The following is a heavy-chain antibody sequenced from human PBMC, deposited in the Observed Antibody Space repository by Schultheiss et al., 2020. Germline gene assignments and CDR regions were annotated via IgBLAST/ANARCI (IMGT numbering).Heavy chain of an antibody. CDR3: ARDQGIAARYYYYYYMDV. V-gene: IGHV3-21*01. CDR2: ISSSSSYI. J-gene: IGHJ6*03. CDR1: GFTFSSYA. Sequence: GESLKISCAASGFTFSSYAMSWVRQAPGKGLEWVSSISSSSSYIYYADSVKGRFTISRDNAKNSLYLQMNSLRAEDTAVYYCARDQGIAARYYYYYYMDVWGKGTTVTVSS. D-gene: IGHD6-6*01.